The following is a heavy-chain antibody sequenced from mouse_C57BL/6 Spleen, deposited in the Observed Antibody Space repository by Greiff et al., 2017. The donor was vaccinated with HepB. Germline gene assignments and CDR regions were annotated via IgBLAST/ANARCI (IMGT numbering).Heavy chain of an antibody. J-gene: IGHJ4*01. D-gene: IGHD1-1*01. Sequence: DVQLQESGPVLVKPGASVKMSCKASGYTFTDYYMNWVKQSHGKSLEWIGVINPYNGGTSYNQKFKGKATLTVDKSSSTAYMELNSLTSEDSAVYYCARGAHYYGSDYAMDYWGQGTSVTVSS. CDR3: ARGAHYYGSDYAMDY. CDR1: GYTFTDYY. CDR2: INPYNGGT. V-gene: IGHV1-19*01.